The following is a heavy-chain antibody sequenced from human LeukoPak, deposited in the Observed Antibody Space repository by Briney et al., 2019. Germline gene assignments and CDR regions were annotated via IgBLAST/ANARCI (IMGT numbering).Heavy chain of an antibody. Sequence: SETLSLTCAVYGGSFSGYYWSWIRQPPGKGLEWIGEINHSGCTNYNPSLKSRVTISVDTSKNQFSLKLSSVTAADTAVYYCARSLKKYYYDSSGYPGRYWGQGTLVTVPS. CDR1: GGSFSGYY. J-gene: IGHJ4*02. D-gene: IGHD3-22*01. V-gene: IGHV4-34*01. CDR3: ARSLKKYYYDSSGYPGRY. CDR2: INHSGCT.